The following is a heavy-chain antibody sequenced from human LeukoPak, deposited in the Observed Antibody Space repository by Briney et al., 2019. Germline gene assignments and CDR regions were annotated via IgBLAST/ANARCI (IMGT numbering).Heavy chain of an antibody. CDR3: ASHYSSGSYRYTGSFDS. D-gene: IGHD3-16*02. CDR2: IYTSGST. Sequence: SETLSLTCTVSGGSISSYYWSWIRQPAGKGLEWIGRIYTSGSTNYNPSLKSRVTMSVDTSKNQFSLKLNSVTAADAAMYYCASHYSSGSYRYTGSFDSWGQGMLVNVSS. V-gene: IGHV4-4*07. CDR1: GGSISSYY. J-gene: IGHJ4*02.